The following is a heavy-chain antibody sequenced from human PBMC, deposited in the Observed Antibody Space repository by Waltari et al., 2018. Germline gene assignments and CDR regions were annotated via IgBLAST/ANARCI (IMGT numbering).Heavy chain of an antibody. D-gene: IGHD3-22*01. CDR3: ARDGVVGDYYDSSGYYYV. CDR1: GGTFSSYA. V-gene: IGHV1-69*01. Sequence: QVQLVQSGAEVKKPGSSVNVSCKASGGTFSSYAISWVRQAPGQGLEWMGGIIPIFGTANYAQKFQGRVTITADESTSTAYMELSSLRSEDTAVYYCARDGVVGDYYDSSGYYYVWGQGTLVTVSS. CDR2: IIPIFGTA. J-gene: IGHJ4*02.